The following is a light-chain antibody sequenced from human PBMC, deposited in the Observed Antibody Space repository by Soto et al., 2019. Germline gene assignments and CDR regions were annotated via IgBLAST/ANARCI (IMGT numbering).Light chain of an antibody. CDR2: VAS. CDR3: QQADSFPFT. J-gene: IGKJ3*01. V-gene: IGKV1-12*01. Sequence: DIQLTQSPSSVSASVGDRVTITCRASQDIGTWLAWYQQKPGKAPKLLIYVASNLQSGFPSRFSGAGSGTDFNLTITSLQPEDFATYHCQQADSFPFTFGPGTKVDFK. CDR1: QDIGTW.